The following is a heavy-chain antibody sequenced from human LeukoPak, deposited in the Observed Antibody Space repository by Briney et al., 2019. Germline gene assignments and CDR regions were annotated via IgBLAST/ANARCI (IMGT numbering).Heavy chain of an antibody. D-gene: IGHD1-26*01. J-gene: IGHJ3*02. CDR1: GGSISSSSYY. CDR2: IYYSGST. V-gene: IGHV4-39*01. CDR3: ATMGATQGKKENAFDI. Sequence: PSETLSLTCTVSGGSISSSSYYWGWIRQPPGKGLEWIGSIYYSGSTYYNPSLKSRVTISVDTSKNQFSLKLSSVTAADTAVYYCATMGATQGKKENAFDIWGQGTMVPVSS.